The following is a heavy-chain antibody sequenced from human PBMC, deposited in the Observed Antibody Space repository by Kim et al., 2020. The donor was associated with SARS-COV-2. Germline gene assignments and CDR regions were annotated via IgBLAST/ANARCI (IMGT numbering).Heavy chain of an antibody. D-gene: IGHD6-6*01. V-gene: IGHV4-39*02. CDR1: GGSVSSSNYY. J-gene: IGHJ5*02. Sequence: SETLSLTCTVSGGSVSSSNYYWGWIRQPPRKGLEWIGNIYYTGDTYYNPSLKSRVTISVDTSKNHFSLKLSSLTAADTAVYYCARLEYSSSSRLFDPWGQGTLVTVSS. CDR2: IYYTGDT. CDR3: ARLEYSSSSRLFDP.